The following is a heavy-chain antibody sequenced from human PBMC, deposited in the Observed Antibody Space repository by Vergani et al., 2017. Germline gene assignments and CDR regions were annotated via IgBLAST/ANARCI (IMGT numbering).Heavy chain of an antibody. CDR3: ARHSTVEWLVKLGWIDP. CDR1: GASIRSSNYY. D-gene: IGHD6-19*01. V-gene: IGHV4-39*01. CDR2: IYYSGST. J-gene: IGHJ5*02. Sequence: QLQLQESGPGLVKPSATLSLTCSVSGASIRSSNYYWGWIRPPPGQGLEWIASIYYSGSTYYNPSLKSRVTISVDTSKNQFSLKLSSVTAADTAVYFCARHSTVEWLVKLGWIDPWGQGSLVTVSS.